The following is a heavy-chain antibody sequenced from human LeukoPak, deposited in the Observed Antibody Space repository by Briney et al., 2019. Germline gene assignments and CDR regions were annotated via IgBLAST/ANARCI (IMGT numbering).Heavy chain of an antibody. CDR3: ARAFPFDDYGDPDAFDI. J-gene: IGHJ3*02. CDR1: GVSMSSGAFY. CDR2: IYYSGST. V-gene: IGHV4-30-4*08. D-gene: IGHD4-17*01. Sequence: SETLSLTCTVSGVSMSSGAFYWSWIRQHPGKGLEWIGNIYYSGSTYYNPSLKSRVTISVDRSKNQFSLKLTSVTAADTAVYYCARAFPFDDYGDPDAFDIWGQGTMVTVSS.